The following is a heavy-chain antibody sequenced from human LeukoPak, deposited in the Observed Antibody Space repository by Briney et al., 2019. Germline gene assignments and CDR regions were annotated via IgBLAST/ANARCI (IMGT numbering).Heavy chain of an antibody. J-gene: IGHJ5*02. Sequence: PSETLSLTCAVSGGSISSSNWWSWVRQPPGKGLEWIGEIYHSGSTNYNPSLKSRVTISVDTSKNQFSLKLSSVTAADTAVYYCARASGSSWRFDPWGQGTLVTVSS. V-gene: IGHV4-4*02. CDR1: GGSISSSNW. CDR2: IYHSGST. D-gene: IGHD6-13*01. CDR3: ARASGSSWRFDP.